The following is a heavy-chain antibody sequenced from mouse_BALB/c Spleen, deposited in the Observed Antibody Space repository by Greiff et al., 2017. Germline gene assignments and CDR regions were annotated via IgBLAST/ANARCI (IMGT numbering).Heavy chain of an antibody. J-gene: IGHJ3*01. CDR3: ARHAYDYDVLLPFAY. CDR1: GFTFSSYG. D-gene: IGHD2-4*01. Sequence: VQLQQSGGDLVKPGGSLKLSCAASGFTFSSYGMSWVRQTPDKRLEWVATISSGGSYTYYPDSVKGRFTISRDNAKNTLYLQMSSLKSEDTAMYYCARHAYDYDVLLPFAYWGQGTLVTVSA. CDR2: ISSGGSYT. V-gene: IGHV5-6*01.